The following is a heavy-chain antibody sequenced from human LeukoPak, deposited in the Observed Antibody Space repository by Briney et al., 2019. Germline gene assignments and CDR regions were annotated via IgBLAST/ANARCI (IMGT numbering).Heavy chain of an antibody. CDR2: IYTSGST. J-gene: IGHJ4*02. V-gene: IGHV4-61*02. CDR1: GGSISSGSCY. D-gene: IGHD1-7*01. CDR3: ARGETGNYRHEYYFDS. Sequence: SQTLSLTCTVSGGSISSGSCYWSWIRQPAGKGLEWIGRIYTSGSTNYNPSLKSRVTISVDTSKNQFSLRLCSVTAADTAVYYCARGETGNYRHEYYFDSWGQGTLVTVSS.